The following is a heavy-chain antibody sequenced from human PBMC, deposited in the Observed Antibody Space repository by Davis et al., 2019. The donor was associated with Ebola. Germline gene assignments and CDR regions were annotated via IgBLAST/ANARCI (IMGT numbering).Heavy chain of an antibody. J-gene: IGHJ4*02. D-gene: IGHD3-10*01. Sequence: SETLSLTCTVSGGSISSYYWSWIRQPPGKGLEWIGEINHSGSTNYNPSLKSRVTISVDTSKNQFSLKLSSVTAADTAVYYCARGRSYYYGSGSYYNVWGQGTLVTVSS. V-gene: IGHV4-34*01. CDR2: INHSGST. CDR1: GGSISSYY. CDR3: ARGRSYYYGSGSYYNV.